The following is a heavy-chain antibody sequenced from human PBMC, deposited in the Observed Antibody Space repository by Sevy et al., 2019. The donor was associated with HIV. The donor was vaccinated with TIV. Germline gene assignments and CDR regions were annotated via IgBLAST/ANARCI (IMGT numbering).Heavy chain of an antibody. V-gene: IGHV3-23*01. D-gene: IGHD2-21*01. CDR1: GFTFSSFA. CDR3: ARPTPRIAPSSAAFFDY. CDR2: INGRGGSV. J-gene: IGHJ4*02. Sequence: GGSLRLSCAASGFTFSSFAMSWVRHIPGKGLEWVSTINGRGGSVYYADSVKGRFTLSRDNYNNTVFLQMNRLRDEDTAVYYCARPTPRIAPSSAAFFDYWGQGTLVTVSS.